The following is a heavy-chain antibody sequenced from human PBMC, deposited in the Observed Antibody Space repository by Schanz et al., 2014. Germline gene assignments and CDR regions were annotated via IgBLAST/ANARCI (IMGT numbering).Heavy chain of an antibody. V-gene: IGHV4-59*11. CDR3: ARGNYYDSGRNWFDP. J-gene: IGHJ5*02. Sequence: QVQLRESGPGLMKPSETLSLTCSVSGGSISTHYWSWIRQPPGKGLEWIGYIYYGGSPDYNPSLKSRVTVSIDTSKNQSALKLSSLTAADTAVYYCARGNYYDSGRNWFDPWGQGTLVNASS. CDR2: IYYGGSP. D-gene: IGHD3-10*01. CDR1: GGSISTHY.